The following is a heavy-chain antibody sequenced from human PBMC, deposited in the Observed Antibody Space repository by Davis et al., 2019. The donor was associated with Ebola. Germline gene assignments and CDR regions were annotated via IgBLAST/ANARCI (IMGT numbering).Heavy chain of an antibody. J-gene: IGHJ4*02. CDR2: IRSKANSYAT. D-gene: IGHD4-17*01. V-gene: IGHV3-73*01. Sequence: SLKISCAASGFTFSRSAMHWVRQASGKGLEWVGRIRSKANSYATAYAASVKGRFTISRDDSKNTAYLQMNSLKTEDTAVYYCTISTVTSDYWGQGTLVTVSS. CDR3: TISTVTSDY. CDR1: GFTFSRSA.